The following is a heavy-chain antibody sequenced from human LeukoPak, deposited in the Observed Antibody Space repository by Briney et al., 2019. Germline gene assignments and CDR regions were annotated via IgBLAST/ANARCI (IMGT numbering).Heavy chain of an antibody. CDR1: RFTFSSYG. CDR2: ISCEGSNK. V-gene: IGHV3-30*18. D-gene: IGHD4-17*01. CDR3: AKLGATSVTTGY. Sequence: GGSLRLSCAASRFTFSSYGMHWVRQAPGKGLEWVAIISCEGSNKYYADSVKGRFTISRDNSKNTLYLQMNSLRGDDRAVYYCAKLGATSVTTGYWGQGTLVSVSS. J-gene: IGHJ4*02.